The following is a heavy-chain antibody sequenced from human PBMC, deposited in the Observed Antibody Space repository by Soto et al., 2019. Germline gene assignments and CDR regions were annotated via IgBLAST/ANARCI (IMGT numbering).Heavy chain of an antibody. CDR2: IHYDGKS. D-gene: IGHD4-17*01. Sequence: EVQLVESGGGLVQPGGSLRLSCVASGFTIYRNDMIWVRQAPGKGLEWLAHIHYDGKSFYADSVRGRFTISKDNSRHTLSFQMNSLRSEDTAVYYCAAYGPNSGDGYWGQGTLVTVSS. CDR3: AAYGPNSGDGY. V-gene: IGHV3-66*01. CDR1: GFTIYRND. J-gene: IGHJ4*02.